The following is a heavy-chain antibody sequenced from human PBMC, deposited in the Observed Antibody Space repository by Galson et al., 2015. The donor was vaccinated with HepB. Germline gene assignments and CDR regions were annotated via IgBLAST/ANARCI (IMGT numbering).Heavy chain of an antibody. CDR1: GFTFSSYG. CDR3: AKEGSIVGATEGYFDY. D-gene: IGHD1-26*01. V-gene: IGHV3-30*18. Sequence: SLRLSCAASGFTFSSYGMHWVRQAPGKGLEWVAVISYDGSNKYYADSVKGRFTISRDNSKNTLYLQMNSLRAEDTAVYYCAKEGSIVGATEGYFDYWGQGTLVTVSS. J-gene: IGHJ4*02. CDR2: ISYDGSNK.